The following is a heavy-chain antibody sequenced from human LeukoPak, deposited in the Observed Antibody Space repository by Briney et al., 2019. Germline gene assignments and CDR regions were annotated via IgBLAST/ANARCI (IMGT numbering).Heavy chain of an antibody. CDR3: ARSLDLTFDI. J-gene: IGHJ3*02. Sequence: GRSLRLSCAASGFTFSNYGMHWVRQAPGKGLEWVAFILYDGSNKYYADSVKGRFTISRDNSKNTLYLQIDSLRAEDMAVYYCARSLDLTFDIWGQGTMVTVSS. V-gene: IGHV3-30*03. CDR2: ILYDGSNK. CDR1: GFTFSNYG.